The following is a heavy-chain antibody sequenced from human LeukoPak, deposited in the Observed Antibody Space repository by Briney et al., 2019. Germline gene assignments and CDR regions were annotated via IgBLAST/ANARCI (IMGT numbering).Heavy chain of an antibody. J-gene: IGHJ4*02. V-gene: IGHV1-24*01. Sequence: ASVKVSCEVSGYTLTELSMHWVRQAPGKGLEWMGGFDPEDGETIYAQKFQGRVTMTEDTSTDTAYMELSSLRSEDTAVYYCATDLFTTGRTDYWGQGTLVTVSS. CDR3: ATDLFTTGRTDY. CDR1: GYTLTELS. D-gene: IGHD1-1*01. CDR2: FDPEDGET.